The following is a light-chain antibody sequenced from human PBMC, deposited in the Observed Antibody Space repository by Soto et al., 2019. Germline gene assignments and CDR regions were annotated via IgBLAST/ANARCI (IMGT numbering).Light chain of an antibody. Sequence: IQVTQSPSSLSAFVGDRVTITCRASQGIRDYLGWYQQKPGKAPKLLIYAASRLQSGVPSRFSGSGFGTDFTLTISSLQPEDFATYYCHQVNSYPHTLGQGTKLEIK. CDR2: AAS. CDR1: QGIRDY. J-gene: IGKJ2*01. V-gene: IGKV1-9*01. CDR3: HQVNSYPHT.